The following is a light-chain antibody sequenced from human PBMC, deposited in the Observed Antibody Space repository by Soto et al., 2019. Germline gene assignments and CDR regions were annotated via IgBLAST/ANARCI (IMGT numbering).Light chain of an antibody. V-gene: IGLV1-40*01. J-gene: IGLJ2*01. CDR2: GNT. Sequence: QPVLTQPPSVSGAPGQRVIISCTGSSSNIGAGYDVHWYQQLPGTAPKLLIYGNTNRPSGVPDRFSGSKSGTSASLAITGLQAEDEADYYCQSYDSSLSGWDVVFGGGTKLTVL. CDR3: QSYDSSLSGWDVV. CDR1: SSNIGAGYD.